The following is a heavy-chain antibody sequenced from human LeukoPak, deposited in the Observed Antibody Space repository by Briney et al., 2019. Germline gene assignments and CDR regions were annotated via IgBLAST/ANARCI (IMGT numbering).Heavy chain of an antibody. V-gene: IGHV1-2*02. CDR2: INLNSGGT. CDR1: GYTFTGYY. Sequence: ASVTVSCKASGYTFTGYYMHWVRQAPGQGLEWMGWINLNSGGTNYAQKFQGRVTMTRDTSISTAYMELSRLRSDDTAMYYCARGPDCSSTSCYRRNWFDPWGQGTLVTVSS. D-gene: IGHD2-2*02. CDR3: ARGPDCSSTSCYRRNWFDP. J-gene: IGHJ5*02.